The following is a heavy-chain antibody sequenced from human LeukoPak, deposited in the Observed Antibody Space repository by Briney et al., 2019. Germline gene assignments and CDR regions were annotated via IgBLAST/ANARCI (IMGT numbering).Heavy chain of an antibody. J-gene: IGHJ4*02. CDR2: INHSGST. Sequence: KPSETLSLTCAVYGGSFSGYYWSWIRQPPGKGLEWIGEINHSGSTNYNPSLKSRVTISVDTSKNQFSLKLSSVTAADTAVYYCARQLTIPEDYWGQGTLVTVSS. V-gene: IGHV4-34*01. D-gene: IGHD3-3*01. CDR1: GGSFSGYY. CDR3: ARQLTIPEDY.